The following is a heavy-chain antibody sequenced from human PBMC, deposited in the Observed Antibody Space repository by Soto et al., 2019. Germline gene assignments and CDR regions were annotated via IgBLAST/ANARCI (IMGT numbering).Heavy chain of an antibody. V-gene: IGHV3-21*01. D-gene: IGHD6-19*01. Sequence: GGSLRLSCAASGFTFSSYSMNWVRQAPGKGLEWVSSISSSSSYIYYADSLKGRFTISRDNSKNSLYLQMNSLRAVDTAVFYCARDRKYSSGWYSRYYYYGMDVWG. CDR3: ARDRKYSSGWYSRYYYYGMDV. CDR1: GFTFSSYS. CDR2: ISSSSSYI. J-gene: IGHJ6*02.